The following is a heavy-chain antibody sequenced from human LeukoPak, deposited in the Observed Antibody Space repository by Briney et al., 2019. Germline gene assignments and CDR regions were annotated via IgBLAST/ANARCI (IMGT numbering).Heavy chain of an antibody. CDR2: IYYSGST. J-gene: IGHJ4*02. CDR1: GGSISSSSCY. D-gene: IGHD5-18*01. Sequence: SETLSLTCTVSGGSISSSSCYWGWIRQPPGKGLEWIGSIYYSGSTYYNPSLKSRVTISVDTSKNQFSLKLSSVTAADTAVYYCASCLKIQLWLGDFFDYWGQGTLVTVSS. V-gene: IGHV4-39*01. CDR3: ASCLKIQLWLGDFFDY.